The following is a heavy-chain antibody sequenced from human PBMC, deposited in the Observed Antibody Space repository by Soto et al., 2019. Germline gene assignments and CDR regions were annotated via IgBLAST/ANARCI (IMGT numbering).Heavy chain of an antibody. V-gene: IGHV3-30-3*01. Sequence: PGGSLRLSCASSGFAFRSYAMHLVRQAPGRGLEWVAVISNDGTKKNYADSVKGRFTISRDNSKNTLYLQMNSLRAEDTAVYYCARSVVVTAHGAFDIWGQGTMVT. CDR3: ARSVVVTAHGAFDI. J-gene: IGHJ3*02. CDR2: ISNDGTKK. CDR1: GFAFRSYA. D-gene: IGHD2-21*02.